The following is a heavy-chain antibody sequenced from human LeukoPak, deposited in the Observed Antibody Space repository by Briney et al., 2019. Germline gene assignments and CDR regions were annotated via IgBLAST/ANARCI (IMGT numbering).Heavy chain of an antibody. V-gene: IGHV3-7*03. CDR2: IKQDGSEK. Sequence: GALKLSCAASGFTFSSYWMTWVRQAPGKGLEWVANIKQDGSEKYYVDSVKGRFTISRDNAKNSLYLQMNSLRAEDTAVYYCACSRTFDYWGQGTLVTVSS. CDR3: ACSRTFDY. J-gene: IGHJ4*02. CDR1: GFTFSSYW. D-gene: IGHD6-13*01.